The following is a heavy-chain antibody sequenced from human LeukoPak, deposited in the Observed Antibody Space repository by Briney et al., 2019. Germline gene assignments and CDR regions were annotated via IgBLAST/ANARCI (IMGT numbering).Heavy chain of an antibody. J-gene: IGHJ3*02. CDR2: IKQDGSEK. CDR3: ARYGYYDSSGYYHKQDAFDI. CDR1: GFTFSSYW. V-gene: IGHV3-7*01. Sequence: GGSLRLSCAASGFTFSSYWMSWVRQAPGKGLEWVANIKQDGSEKYYVDSVKGRFTISRDNAKNSLYLQMNSLRAEDTAVYYCARYGYYDSSGYYHKQDAFDIWGQGTMVTVSS. D-gene: IGHD3-22*01.